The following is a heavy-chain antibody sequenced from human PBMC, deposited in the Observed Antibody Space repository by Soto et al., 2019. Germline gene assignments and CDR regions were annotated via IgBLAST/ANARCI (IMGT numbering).Heavy chain of an antibody. CDR1: GFAFGSYG. Sequence: QVQLVESGGGVVQPGRSLRLSCAASGFAFGSYGMHWVRQAPGKGLEWVAVISYDGTKKYYADFVKGRSTISRDNLKNTLYLVMTSLRPDDTAVYYWANGLGELSIFDYWGQGTLVTVSS. CDR3: ANGLGELSIFDY. V-gene: IGHV3-30*18. CDR2: ISYDGTKK. J-gene: IGHJ4*02. D-gene: IGHD3-16*02.